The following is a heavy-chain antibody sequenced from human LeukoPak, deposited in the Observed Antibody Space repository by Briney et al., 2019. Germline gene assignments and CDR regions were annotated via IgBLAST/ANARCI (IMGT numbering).Heavy chain of an antibody. Sequence: SQTLSLTCTVSGVSISSRNYYWSWIRQPAGKGLEWIGRIYTSGSTNYNPSLKSRVTISVNTSKNQFSLKLSSVTAADTAVYYCARGDSDSSAYSRGYFQHWGQGTLVIVSS. J-gene: IGHJ1*01. V-gene: IGHV4-61*02. CDR1: GVSISSRNYY. CDR2: IYTSGST. D-gene: IGHD3-22*01. CDR3: ARGDSDSSAYSRGYFQH.